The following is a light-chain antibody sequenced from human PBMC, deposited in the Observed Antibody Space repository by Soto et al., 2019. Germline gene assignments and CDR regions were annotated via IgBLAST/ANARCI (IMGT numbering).Light chain of an antibody. CDR2: GAS. CDR1: QSVSSSY. V-gene: IGKV3-20*01. J-gene: IGKJ1*01. CDR3: QQDGSARPWT. Sequence: EIVLTQSPGTLSLSPGERATLSCRASQSVSSSYLAWYQQKPGQAPRLLINGASSRATGIPDRFSGSGSGIDFTITISRLDPEVFAVYYCQQDGSARPWTFGQGTKVEIK.